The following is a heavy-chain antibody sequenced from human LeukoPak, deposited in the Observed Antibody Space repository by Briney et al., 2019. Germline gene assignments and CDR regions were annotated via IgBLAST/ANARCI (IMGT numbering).Heavy chain of an antibody. CDR1: GGSISSSSYY. D-gene: IGHD2-15*01. CDR2: IYYSGST. Sequence: SETLSLTCTVSGGSISSSSYYWGWIRQPPGKGLEWIGSIYYSGSTYYNPSLKSRVTISVDTSKNQFSLKLSSVTAADTAVYYWGRHSRGGGVAVMDVWGQGTTVTVSS. CDR3: GRHSRGGGVAVMDV. J-gene: IGHJ6*02. V-gene: IGHV4-39*01.